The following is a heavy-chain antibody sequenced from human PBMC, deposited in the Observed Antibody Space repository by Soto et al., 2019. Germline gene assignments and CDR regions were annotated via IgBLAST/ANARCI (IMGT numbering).Heavy chain of an antibody. J-gene: IGHJ6*02. CDR1: GFTFSSYA. CDR2: ISGSGGST. Sequence: GGSLRLSCAASGFTFSSYAMSWVRQAPGKGLEWVSAISGSGGSTYYADSVKGRFTISRDNSKNTLYLQMNSLRAEDTAVYYCAKDGIVVVPAADGMDVWGQGTTVTVSS. D-gene: IGHD2-2*01. V-gene: IGHV3-23*01. CDR3: AKDGIVVVPAADGMDV.